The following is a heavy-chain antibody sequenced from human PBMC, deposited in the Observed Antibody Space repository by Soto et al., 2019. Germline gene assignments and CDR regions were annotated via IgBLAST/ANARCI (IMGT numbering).Heavy chain of an antibody. CDR3: ARGVNSVIMPEDSEDYSGLEV. J-gene: IGHJ6*04. CDR2: VNPSVGST. D-gene: IGHD1-26*01. CDR1: GYVFTSSF. Sequence: QVQLLQSGAEVKKPGASVQVSCKASGYVFTSSFVHWVRQAPGQGLEWMGMVNPSVGSTAYVHKLHGRIAVTRQMSTATVYMDLRSLSSADAAIYYCARGVNSVIMPEDSEDYSGLEVWGKGTTVIVSS. V-gene: IGHV1-46*01.